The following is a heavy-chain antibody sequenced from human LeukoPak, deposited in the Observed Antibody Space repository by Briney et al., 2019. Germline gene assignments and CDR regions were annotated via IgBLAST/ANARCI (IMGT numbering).Heavy chain of an antibody. CDR1: GFTFSTYW. J-gene: IGHJ4*02. CDR3: ARWAGAVATIRIDY. Sequence: GGSLRLSCAASGFTFSTYWMTWVRQAPGKGLEWVANIKQDGSEKYYVDSVKGRFTISRDNAKNSLYLQMNSLRAEDTAVYYCARWAGAVATIRIDYWGQGTLVTVSS. CDR2: IKQDGSEK. D-gene: IGHD5-12*01. V-gene: IGHV3-7*01.